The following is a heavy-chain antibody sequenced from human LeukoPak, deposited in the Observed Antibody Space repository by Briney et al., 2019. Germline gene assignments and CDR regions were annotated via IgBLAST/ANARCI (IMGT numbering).Heavy chain of an antibody. V-gene: IGHV1-2*02. Sequence: ASVKVSCKASGYTFTGYYMHWVRQAPGQGLEWMGWINPNSGGTNYAQKFQGRVTMTRDTSISTAYMELSRLRSDDTAMYYCAKTYYYGSGSSTPIDYWGQGTLVTVSS. J-gene: IGHJ4*02. CDR3: AKTYYYGSGSSTPIDY. CDR1: GYTFTGYY. CDR2: INPNSGGT. D-gene: IGHD3-10*01.